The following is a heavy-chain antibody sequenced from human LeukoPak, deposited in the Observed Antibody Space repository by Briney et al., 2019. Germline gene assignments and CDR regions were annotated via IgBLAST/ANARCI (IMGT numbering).Heavy chain of an antibody. J-gene: IGHJ5*02. CDR1: GGSISSSSYY. V-gene: IGHV4-39*01. CDR3: ASRLYSTFDP. D-gene: IGHD2-8*01. Sequence: SETLSLTCTVSGGSISSSSYYWGWIRQPPGKGLEWIGSIYYSGSTYYNPSLKSRVTISVDTSKNQFSLKLSSVTAADTAVYYCASRLYSTFDPWGQGTLVTVSS. CDR2: IYYSGST.